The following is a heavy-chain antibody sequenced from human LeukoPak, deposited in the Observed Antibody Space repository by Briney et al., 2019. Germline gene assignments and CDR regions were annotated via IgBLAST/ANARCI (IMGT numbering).Heavy chain of an antibody. V-gene: IGHV3-23*01. J-gene: IGHJ4*02. Sequence: GGSLRLSCAASGFTFSGYALSWVRQAPGKGLEWVSAISGSGGSTYYADSVKGRFTISRDNSKNTLYLQMNSLRAEDTAVYYCAKDRPYYGSGSLYWGQGTLVTVSS. CDR3: AKDRPYYGSGSLY. CDR2: ISGSGGST. D-gene: IGHD3-10*01. CDR1: GFTFSGYA.